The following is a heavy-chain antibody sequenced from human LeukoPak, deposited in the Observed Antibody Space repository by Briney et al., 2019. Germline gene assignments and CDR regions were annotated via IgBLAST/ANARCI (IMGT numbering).Heavy chain of an antibody. CDR3: TTDAMYYHILTGYQQREYYFDY. CDR1: GFTFSNTW. Sequence: AGSLRLTCAASGFTFSNTWMSCVRQAPGNRLEWYVRNKSKTEGGTTDYAAPSKVGLTISRDDSKNTLYLQMNSLKNEDTAVYYVTTDAMYYHILTGYQQREYYFDYWGQGTLVTVSS. D-gene: IGHD3-9*01. V-gene: IGHV3-15*01. J-gene: IGHJ4*02. CDR2: NKSKTEGGTT.